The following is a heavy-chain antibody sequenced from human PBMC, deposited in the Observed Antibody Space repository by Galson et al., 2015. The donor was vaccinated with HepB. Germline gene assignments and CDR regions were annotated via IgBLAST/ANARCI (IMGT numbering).Heavy chain of an antibody. D-gene: IGHD2-15*01. J-gene: IGHJ4*02. CDR1: GFTFSSYG. Sequence: SLRLSCAASGFTFSSYGMHWVRQAPGKGLEWVAVIWYDGSNKYYADSVKGRFTISRDNSKNTLYLQMNSLRAEDTAVYYCARESKVVVAAIPDYWGQGTLVTVSS. CDR3: ARESKVVVAAIPDY. CDR2: IWYDGSNK. V-gene: IGHV3-33*01.